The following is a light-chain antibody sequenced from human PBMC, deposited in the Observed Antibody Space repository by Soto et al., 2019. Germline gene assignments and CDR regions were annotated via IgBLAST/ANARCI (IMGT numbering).Light chain of an antibody. J-gene: IGKJ1*01. CDR3: QQYNSWPRT. CDR2: GAS. V-gene: IGKV3-15*01. CDR1: QSVSSK. Sequence: EIVLTQSPATLSLSPGERATLSCRASQSVSSKLAWYQQKPGQAPRHLIFGASSRATGVPDRFSGSGSETEFTLTISSLQSEDSAVYFCQQYNSWPRTFGQGTKVDIK.